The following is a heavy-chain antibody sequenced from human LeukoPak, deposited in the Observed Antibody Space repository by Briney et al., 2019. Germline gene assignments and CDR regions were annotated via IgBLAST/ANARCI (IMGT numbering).Heavy chain of an antibody. Sequence: GGSLRLSCAASGFTFDDYGMSWVRQAPGKGLEWVSGINWNGGSTGYADSVKGRFTISRDNAKNSLYLQMNNLRAEDTAVYYCARDLGLWLVQSAFDIWGQGTMVTVSS. J-gene: IGHJ3*02. D-gene: IGHD6-19*01. CDR2: INWNGGST. CDR3: ARDLGLWLVQSAFDI. V-gene: IGHV3-20*04. CDR1: GFTFDDYG.